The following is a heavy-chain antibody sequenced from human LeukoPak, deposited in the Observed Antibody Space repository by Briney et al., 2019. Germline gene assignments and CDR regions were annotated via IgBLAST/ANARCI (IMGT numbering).Heavy chain of an antibody. D-gene: IGHD3-10*01. V-gene: IGHV1-18*01. J-gene: IGHJ4*02. CDR3: ARVPLSLWFGEAIDY. Sequence: ASVNVSCKASGYTFTSYGISWVRQAPGQGLEWMGWISAYNGNTNYAQKLQGRVTMTTDTSTSTAYMELRSLRSDDTAVYYCARVPLSLWFGEAIDYWGQGTLVTVSS. CDR1: GYTFTSYG. CDR2: ISAYNGNT.